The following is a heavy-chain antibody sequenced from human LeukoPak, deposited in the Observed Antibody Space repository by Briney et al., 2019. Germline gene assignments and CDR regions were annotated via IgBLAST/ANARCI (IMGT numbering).Heavy chain of an antibody. Sequence: ASVKVSCKASGYIFTSYVLHWVRQAPGQGLEWMGWINTNTGNPTYAQGFTGRFVFSLDTSVSTAYLQISSLKAEDTAVYYCARKHSSHYDFWSGYLDSYYYYGMDVWGQGTTVTVSS. D-gene: IGHD3-3*01. CDR3: ARKHSSHYDFWSGYLDSYYYYGMDV. J-gene: IGHJ6*02. CDR2: INTNTGNP. V-gene: IGHV7-4-1*02. CDR1: GYIFTSYV.